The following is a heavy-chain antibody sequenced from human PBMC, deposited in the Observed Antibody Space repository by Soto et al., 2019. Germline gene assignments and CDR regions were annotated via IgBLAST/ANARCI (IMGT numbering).Heavy chain of an antibody. D-gene: IGHD3-22*01. CDR1: GGSMTSYY. Sequence: QMQLQESGPGLVKPSETLSLTCTVSGGSMTSYYWSRIRQPPGKGLEWIGYIYYSGNTNYNPSLKSRVTISVDTSKHQFSLKLSSVTAADTAVYYCARAYDSSGYFGYWGQGTLVTVSS. V-gene: IGHV4-59*01. J-gene: IGHJ4*02. CDR3: ARAYDSSGYFGY. CDR2: IYYSGNT.